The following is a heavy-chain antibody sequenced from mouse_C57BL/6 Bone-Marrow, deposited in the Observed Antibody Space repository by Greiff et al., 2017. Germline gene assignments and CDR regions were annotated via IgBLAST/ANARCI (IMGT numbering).Heavy chain of an antibody. J-gene: IGHJ4*01. V-gene: IGHV1-18*01. CDR3: ARYYYGSRGYAMDY. D-gene: IGHD1-1*01. Sequence: LQESGPELVKPGASVKIPCKASGYTFTDYNMDWVKQSHGKSLEWIGDINPNNGGTIYNQKFKGKATLTVDKSSSTAYMELRSLTSEDTAVYYCARYYYGSRGYAMDYWGQGTSVTVSS. CDR1: GYTFTDYN. CDR2: INPNNGGT.